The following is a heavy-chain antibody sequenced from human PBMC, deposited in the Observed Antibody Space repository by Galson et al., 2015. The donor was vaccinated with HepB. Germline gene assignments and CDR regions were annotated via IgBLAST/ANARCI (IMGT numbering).Heavy chain of an antibody. CDR1: GFTFSSYS. D-gene: IGHD3-10*01. CDR3: ARGSLWFGKRHYFDY. Sequence: SLRLSCAASGFTFSSYSMNWVRQAPGKGLEWVSSISSSSSYIYYADSVKGRFTISRDNAKNSLYLQMNSLRAEDTAVYYCARGSLWFGKRHYFDYWGQGTLVTVSS. V-gene: IGHV3-21*01. CDR2: ISSSSSYI. J-gene: IGHJ4*02.